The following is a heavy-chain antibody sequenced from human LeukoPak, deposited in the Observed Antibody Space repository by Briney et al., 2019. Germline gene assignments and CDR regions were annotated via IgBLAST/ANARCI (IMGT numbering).Heavy chain of an antibody. CDR1: GLTFIIYG. V-gene: IGHV3-30*18. CDR2: ITSDGSNE. D-gene: IGHD6-6*01. CDR3: AKGQYSRSSVIGY. J-gene: IGHJ4*02. Sequence: GGSLRLSCAASGLTFIIYGMHWVGQAPRKGWEGWAVITSDGSNEYYADSVKGRFTISRDNSKNTVFLQMNNLRAEDAAVYYCAKGQYSRSSVIGYWGQGTLVTVFS.